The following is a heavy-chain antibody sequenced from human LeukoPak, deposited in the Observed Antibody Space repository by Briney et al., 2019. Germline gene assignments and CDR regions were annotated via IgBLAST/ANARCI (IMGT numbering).Heavy chain of an antibody. CDR1: GGSISSSGYY. Sequence: SETLSLTCTVSGGSISSSGYYWGWIRQPPGKGLEWIGSIYYSGSTYYNPSLKSRVTISVDTSKNQFSLKLSSVTAADTAVYYCARDIAARPIIDWGQGTLVTVSS. V-gene: IGHV4-39*07. D-gene: IGHD6-6*01. CDR3: ARDIAARPIID. J-gene: IGHJ4*02. CDR2: IYYSGST.